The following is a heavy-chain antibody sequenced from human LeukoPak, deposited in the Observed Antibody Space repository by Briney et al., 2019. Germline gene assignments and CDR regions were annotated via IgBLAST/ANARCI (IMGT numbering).Heavy chain of an antibody. V-gene: IGHV3-21*01. D-gene: IGHD3-9*01. CDR2: ISSSSSYI. Sequence: GGSLRLSCAASGFTFSSYSMNWVRQAPGKGLEWVSSISSSSSYIYYADSVKGRFTISRDNAKNSLYLQMNSLRAEDTAVYYCARGGHYDILTGYYYFDYWGQGTLVTVSS. CDR1: GFTFSSYS. J-gene: IGHJ4*02. CDR3: ARGGHYDILTGYYYFDY.